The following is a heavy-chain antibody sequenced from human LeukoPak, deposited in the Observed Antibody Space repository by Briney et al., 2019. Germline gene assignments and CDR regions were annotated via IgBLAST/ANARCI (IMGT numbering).Heavy chain of an antibody. V-gene: IGHV4-30-4*01. J-gene: IGHJ6*02. Sequence: PSQTLSLTCTVSGGSISSGDYYWRWIRQPPGKGLEWIGYIYYSGSTYYNPSLKSRVTISVDTSKNQFSLKLSSVTAADTAVYYCARARLYYYYGMDVWGQGTTVTVSS. CDR2: IYYSGST. CDR1: GGSISSGDYY. CDR3: ARARLYYYYGMDV.